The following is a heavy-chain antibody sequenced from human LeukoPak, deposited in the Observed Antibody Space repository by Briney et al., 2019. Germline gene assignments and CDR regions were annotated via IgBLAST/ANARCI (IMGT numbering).Heavy chain of an antibody. CDR2: ISYDGSNK. CDR1: GFTFSSYA. D-gene: IGHD5-24*01. CDR3: ARDSGEMATITEYFQH. Sequence: GGSLRLSCAASGFTFSSYAMHWVRQAPGKGLEWVAVISYDGSNKYYADSVKGRFTISRDNSKNTLCLQMNSLRAEDTAVYYCARDSGEMATITEYFQHWGQGTLVTVSS. V-gene: IGHV3-30-3*01. J-gene: IGHJ1*01.